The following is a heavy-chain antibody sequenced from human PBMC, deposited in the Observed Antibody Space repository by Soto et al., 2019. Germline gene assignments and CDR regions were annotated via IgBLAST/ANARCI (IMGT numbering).Heavy chain of an antibody. CDR3: ARRGTVVTPTTYYYYGMDV. J-gene: IGHJ6*02. Sequence: ESLKISCKGSGYSFTSYWIGWLRQMPGKGLEWMGLIYPGDSDTRYSPSFQGQVTISADKSISTAYLQWSSLKASDTAMYYCARRGTVVTPTTYYYYGMDVWGQGTTVTVSS. D-gene: IGHD2-21*02. V-gene: IGHV5-51*01. CDR2: IYPGDSDT. CDR1: GYSFTSYW.